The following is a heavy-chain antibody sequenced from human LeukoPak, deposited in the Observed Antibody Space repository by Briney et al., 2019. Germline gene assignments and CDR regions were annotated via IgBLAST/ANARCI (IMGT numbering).Heavy chain of an antibody. V-gene: IGHV4-59*01. CDR1: GGSISSYS. Sequence: SETLSLTCSVSGGSISSYSWSWVRQPPGKGLEWIGYIHYSGCTNYNPSLKSRVTISVDTSTNQFSLKLNSVTAADTAVYYCARDRSGWPFEDAFEIWGQGTMVTVSS. CDR3: ARDRSGWPFEDAFEI. D-gene: IGHD6-19*01. CDR2: IHYSGCT. J-gene: IGHJ3*02.